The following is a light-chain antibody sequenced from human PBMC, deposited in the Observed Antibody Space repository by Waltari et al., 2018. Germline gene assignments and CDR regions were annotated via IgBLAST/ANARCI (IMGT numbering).Light chain of an antibody. CDR1: QSLLHSNGYKY. Sequence: DIVMTQSPLSLPVTPGEPASISCRSSQSLLHSNGYKYLDWYLQKPGQSPQLLIYLGSNRASGVPDRFSGSGSGTDFILKISRVEAEDVGVYYCMQALQTPLTFGGGTKVEIK. V-gene: IGKV2-28*01. CDR3: MQALQTPLT. J-gene: IGKJ4*01. CDR2: LGS.